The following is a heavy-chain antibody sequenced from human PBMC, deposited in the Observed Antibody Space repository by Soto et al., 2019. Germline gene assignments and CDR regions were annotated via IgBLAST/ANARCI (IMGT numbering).Heavy chain of an antibody. CDR1: GFTFSDNDYY. CDR2: ISSSGRTI. J-gene: IGHJ4*02. V-gene: IGHV3-11*01. CDR3: ARRGPTVVTRHYFDY. Sequence: GGSLRLSCTASGFTFSDNDYYMTWIHQAPGKGLEWVSYISSSGRTIYYADSVKGRFTVSRDNAKYSLYLQMNSLRAEDTAVYYCARRGPTVVTRHYFDYWGQGTLVTVSS. D-gene: IGHD4-17*01.